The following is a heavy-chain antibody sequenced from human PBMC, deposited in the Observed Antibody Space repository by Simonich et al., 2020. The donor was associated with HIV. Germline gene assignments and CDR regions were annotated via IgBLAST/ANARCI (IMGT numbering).Heavy chain of an antibody. CDR1: GYTFTSYG. J-gene: IGHJ6*02. CDR3: ARTRRITIFGVVRGNGMDV. V-gene: IGHV1-18*01. D-gene: IGHD3-3*01. CDR2: ISAYNGNT. Sequence: QVQLVQSGAEVKKPGASVKVSCKASGYTFTSYGISWVRQAPGQGLEWMGCISAYNGNTNYAQKLQVRVTMTTDTSTSTAYMELRSLRSDDTAVYYCARTRRITIFGVVRGNGMDVWGQGTTVTVSS.